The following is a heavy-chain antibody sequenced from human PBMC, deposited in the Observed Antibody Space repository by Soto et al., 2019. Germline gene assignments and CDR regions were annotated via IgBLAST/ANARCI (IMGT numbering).Heavy chain of an antibody. CDR2: ISSSGSTI. CDR3: ARVVPTIFGVVINYYYYMDV. D-gene: IGHD3-3*01. V-gene: IGHV3-11*01. J-gene: IGHJ6*03. Sequence: GGSLRLSCAASGFTFSDYYMSWIRQAPGKGLEWVSYISSSGSTIYYADSVKGRFTISRDNAKNSLYLQMNSLRAEDTAVYYCARVVPTIFGVVINYYYYMDVWGKGTTVTVSS. CDR1: GFTFSDYY.